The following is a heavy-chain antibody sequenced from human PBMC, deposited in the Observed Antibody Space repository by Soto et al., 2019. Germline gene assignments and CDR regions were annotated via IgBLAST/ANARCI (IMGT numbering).Heavy chain of an antibody. Sequence: ASVKVSCKASGYTFTSYAMHWVRQAPGQRLEWMGWINAGNGNTKYSQKFQGRVTITRDTSASTAYMELSSLRSEDTAVYYCARDENYYDSSCYYYYGMDVWGQGTTVTVSS. J-gene: IGHJ6*02. CDR1: GYTFTSYA. D-gene: IGHD3-22*01. V-gene: IGHV1-3*01. CDR3: ARDENYYDSSCYYYYGMDV. CDR2: INAGNGNT.